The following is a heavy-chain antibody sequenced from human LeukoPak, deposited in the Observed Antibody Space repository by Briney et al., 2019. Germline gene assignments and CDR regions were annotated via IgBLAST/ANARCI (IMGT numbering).Heavy chain of an antibody. J-gene: IGHJ6*02. D-gene: IGHD4-17*01. CDR1: GFSFSAYA. CDR2: IWYDGSNK. V-gene: IGHV3-33*08. Sequence: PGGSLRLSCTASGFSFSAYAMMWVRQAPGKGLEWVAVIWYDGSNKYYADSVKGRFTISRDNSKNTLYLQMNSLRAEDTAVYYCARDRGRYGDYVGTYYYGMDVWGQGTTVTVSS. CDR3: ARDRGRYGDYVGTYYYGMDV.